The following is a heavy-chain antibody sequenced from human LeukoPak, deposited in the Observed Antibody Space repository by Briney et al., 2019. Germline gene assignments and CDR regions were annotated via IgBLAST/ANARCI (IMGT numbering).Heavy chain of an antibody. CDR2: IFHSGSN. Sequence: ASETLSLTCAVSGYSISSGYYWGWTRQPPGEGLEWIGSIFHSGSNYYNPPLRSRVTISVHTSKNPFSLKLSSVVAEDTAVYYCARTKTIVPDFDYWGQGTLVTVSS. V-gene: IGHV4-38-2*01. J-gene: IGHJ4*02. D-gene: IGHD4-11*01. CDR3: ARTKTIVPDFDY. CDR1: GYSISSGYY.